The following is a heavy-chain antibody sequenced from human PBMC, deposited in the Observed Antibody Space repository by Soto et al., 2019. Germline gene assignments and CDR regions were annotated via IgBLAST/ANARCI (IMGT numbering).Heavy chain of an antibody. CDR1: GGTFSSYA. Sequence: GASVKVSCKASGGTFSSYAISWVRQAPGQGLEWMGGIIPIFGTANYAQKFQGRVTITADESTSTAYMELSSLRSEDTAVYYCARGIFRVISHPYYYYGMDVWGQGTTVTVSS. V-gene: IGHV1-69*13. D-gene: IGHD3-16*02. J-gene: IGHJ6*02. CDR2: IIPIFGTA. CDR3: ARGIFRVISHPYYYYGMDV.